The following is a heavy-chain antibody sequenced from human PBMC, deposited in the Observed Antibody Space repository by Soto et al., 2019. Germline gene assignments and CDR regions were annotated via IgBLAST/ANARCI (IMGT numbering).Heavy chain of an antibody. Sequence: SETLSLTCIVSGDSVIRSNWWTWVRQPPGKGLEWIGYIYYSGSTNYNPSLKSRVTISVDTSKNQFSLKLSSVTAADTAVYYCARRYGSCFDYWGQGTLVTV. CDR3: ARRYGSCFDY. V-gene: IGHV4-59*08. CDR1: GDSVIRSNW. J-gene: IGHJ4*02. D-gene: IGHD5-18*01. CDR2: IYYSGST.